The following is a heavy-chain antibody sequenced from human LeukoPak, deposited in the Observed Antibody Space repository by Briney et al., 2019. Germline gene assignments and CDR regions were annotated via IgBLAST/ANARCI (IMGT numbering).Heavy chain of an antibody. J-gene: IGHJ4*02. CDR1: GGSISTYY. CDR3: ARFQGYSYGLDLDY. V-gene: IGHV4-59*08. Sequence: PSETLSLTCTVSGGSISTYYWTWIRQSPDKGLEGIGYIYYTGSTSYNPSLKSRVTISVDTSKNQFSLNLSSVTAADTAVYYCARFQGYSYGLDLDYWGQGTLVTVSS. CDR2: IYYTGST. D-gene: IGHD5-18*01.